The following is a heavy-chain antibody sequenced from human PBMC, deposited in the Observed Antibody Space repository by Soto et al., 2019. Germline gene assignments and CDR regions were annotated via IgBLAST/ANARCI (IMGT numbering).Heavy chain of an antibody. Sequence: EVQLLESGGGLVQPGGSLRLSCAASGFTFSNYAMRWVRQAPGKGLAWVSTISNSGGNTYYADSVKGRFTISRDNSENTLCLQMNSLRAEDTALYYCAKERAARGIDYWGQGSLVSVSS. D-gene: IGHD6-6*01. CDR3: AKERAARGIDY. V-gene: IGHV3-23*01. CDR2: ISNSGGNT. J-gene: IGHJ4*02. CDR1: GFTFSNYA.